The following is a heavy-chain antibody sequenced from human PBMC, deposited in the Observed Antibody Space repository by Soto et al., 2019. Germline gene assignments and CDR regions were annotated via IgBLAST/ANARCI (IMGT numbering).Heavy chain of an antibody. V-gene: IGHV3-23*01. CDR2: IRGSGGST. CDR1: GFTFSSYA. D-gene: IGHD1-26*01. J-gene: IGHJ2*01. Sequence: EVQLLESGGGLVQPGGSLRLSCAASGFTFSSYAMSWVRQAPGKGLEWVAAIRGSGGSTYYADSVKGRFTISRDNSKSTLYLQMNSLRAEDTAVYYCAKGQWEPYWYFDLWGRGTLVTVSS. CDR3: AKGQWEPYWYFDL.